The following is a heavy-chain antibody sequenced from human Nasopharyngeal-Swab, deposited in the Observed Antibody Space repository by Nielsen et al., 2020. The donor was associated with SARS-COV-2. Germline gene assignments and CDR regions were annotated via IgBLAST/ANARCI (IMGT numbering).Heavy chain of an antibody. D-gene: IGHD5-12*01. CDR3: TTVGYSGQLDY. CDR2: MKSKTDGGTT. V-gene: IGHV3-15*01. CDR1: GFTFSKTW. Sequence: GESLKISCAASGFTFSKTWVTWVRQAPGKGLEWVGRMKSKTDGGTTDYAAPVKGRFTISRDDSKNTLYLQMNSLKTEDTAMYYCTTVGYSGQLDYWGQGTLVTVSS. J-gene: IGHJ4*02.